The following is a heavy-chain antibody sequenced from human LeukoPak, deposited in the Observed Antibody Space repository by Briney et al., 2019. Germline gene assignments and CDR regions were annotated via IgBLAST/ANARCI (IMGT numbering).Heavy chain of an antibody. D-gene: IGHD6-19*01. CDR2: INPSSGGT. Sequence: ASVKVSCKASGYTFNSYYMHWVRQAPGQGLEWMGIINPSSGGTSYAQNFQGRVTMTRDTSTSTVYMELSSLRSEDTAVYYCASSSSGWEQRAPFDYWGQGTLVTVSS. J-gene: IGHJ4*02. V-gene: IGHV1-46*02. CDR3: ASSSSGWEQRAPFDY. CDR1: GYTFNSYY.